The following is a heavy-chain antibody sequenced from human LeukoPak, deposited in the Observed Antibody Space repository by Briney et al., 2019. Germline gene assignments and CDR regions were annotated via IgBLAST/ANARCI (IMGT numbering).Heavy chain of an antibody. Sequence: PGGSLRLSCAASGFTFSSYSMNWVRQAPGKGLEWVSSISGSSTYIYYADSVKGRFTISRDNAKNSLYLQMNSLRAEDTAVYYCARDQRYCSSTSCSTDAFDIWGQGTMVTVSA. CDR2: ISGSSTYI. D-gene: IGHD2-2*01. J-gene: IGHJ3*02. V-gene: IGHV3-21*01. CDR3: ARDQRYCSSTSCSTDAFDI. CDR1: GFTFSSYS.